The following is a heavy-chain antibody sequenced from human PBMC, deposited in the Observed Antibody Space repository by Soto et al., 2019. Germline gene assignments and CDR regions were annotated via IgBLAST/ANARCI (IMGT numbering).Heavy chain of an antibody. V-gene: IGHV1-18*01. CDR3: ASVRQLVCYFYYYMDR. CDR2: ISAYNGDR. Sequence: QVQLLQSGAEVKKPGASVKVSCKASGYTFTNYGITWVRQAPGHGLEWMGWISAYNGDRHYTQRLQGRVTMTTETATGTAYMELRGLRFDVTAVHYRASVRQLVCYFYYYMDRWGKGNTITVSS. D-gene: IGHD6-6*01. CDR1: GYTFTNYG. J-gene: IGHJ6*03.